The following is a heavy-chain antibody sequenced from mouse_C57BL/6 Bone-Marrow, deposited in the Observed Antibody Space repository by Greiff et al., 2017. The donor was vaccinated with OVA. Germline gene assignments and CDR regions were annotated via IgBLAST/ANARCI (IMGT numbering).Heavy chain of an antibody. V-gene: IGHV5-16*01. J-gene: IGHJ4*01. CDR2: INYDGSST. CDR3: ARAPIGYAMDY. CDR1: GFTFSDYY. Sequence: EVKLVESEGGLVQPGSSMKLSCTASGFTFSDYYMAWVRQVPEKGLEWVANINYDGSSTYYLDSLKSRFIISRDNAKNILYLQMSSLKSEDTATYYCARAPIGYAMDYWGQGTSVTVSS.